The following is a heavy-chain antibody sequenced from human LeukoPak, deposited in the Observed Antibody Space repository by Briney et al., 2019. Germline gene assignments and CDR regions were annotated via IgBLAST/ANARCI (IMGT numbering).Heavy chain of an antibody. CDR2: ISTSRGT. Sequence: SETLSLICNVSGGSISNSYWAWVRRPAGKGLEWIGRISTSRGTAYNPSLKSRVTISVDNSKNLLSLSLTSVTAADTAVYYCARSGGSYYYYYLDVWGNGVAVTVSS. CDR1: GGSISNSY. V-gene: IGHV4-4*07. D-gene: IGHD2-15*01. CDR3: ARSGGSYYYYYLDV. J-gene: IGHJ6*03.